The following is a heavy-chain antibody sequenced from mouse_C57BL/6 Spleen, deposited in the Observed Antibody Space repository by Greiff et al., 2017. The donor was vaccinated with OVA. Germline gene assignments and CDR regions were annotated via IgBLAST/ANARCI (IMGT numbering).Heavy chain of an antibody. V-gene: IGHV1-52*01. D-gene: IGHD1-1*01. CDR1: GYTFTSYW. CDR2: IDPSDSET. J-gene: IGHJ2*01. CDR3: AREDYGSSPDY. Sequence: QVQLQQPGAELVRPGSSVKLSCKASGYTFTSYWMHWVKQRPIQGLEWIGNIDPSDSETHYNQKFKDKATLTVDKSSSTAYMQLSSLTSEDSAVYYCAREDYGSSPDYWGQGTTLTVSS.